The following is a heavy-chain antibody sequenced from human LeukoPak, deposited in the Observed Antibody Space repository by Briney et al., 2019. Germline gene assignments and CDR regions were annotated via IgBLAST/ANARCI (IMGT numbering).Heavy chain of an antibody. V-gene: IGHV3-21*01. D-gene: IGHD2-21*02. CDR2: ISSGSTYI. Sequence: PGGSLRLSCAVSGFTFSSYGMNWVRQAPGRGLEWVSSISSGSTYIYYAGSVKGRFTISRDNGKNSLYLQMNSLRAEDTAVYYCARDKLAYCGGDCYPDARGQGTLVTVSS. CDR1: GFTFSSYG. J-gene: IGHJ5*02. CDR3: ARDKLAYCGGDCYPDA.